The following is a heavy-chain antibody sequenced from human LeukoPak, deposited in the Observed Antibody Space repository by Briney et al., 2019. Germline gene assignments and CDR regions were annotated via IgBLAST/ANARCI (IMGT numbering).Heavy chain of an antibody. Sequence: SETLSLTCTVSGGSISSYYWSWIRQPAGKGLEWIGRIYTSGSTNYNPSLKSRVTMSVDTSKNQFSLKLTSVAAADTAVYYCARDPQNYSDSSAFDFWGQGTLVTVSS. D-gene: IGHD3-22*01. CDR2: IYTSGST. CDR1: GGSISSYY. CDR3: ARDPQNYSDSSAFDF. J-gene: IGHJ4*02. V-gene: IGHV4-4*07.